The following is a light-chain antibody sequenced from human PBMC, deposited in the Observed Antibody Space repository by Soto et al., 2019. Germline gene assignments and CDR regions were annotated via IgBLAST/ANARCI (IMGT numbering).Light chain of an antibody. J-gene: IGKJ2*01. CDR3: QQSYINRYS. CDR1: QILNNR. Sequence: DIQMTQSPSTLSASVGDRVTITCRASQILNNRLSWYQQKPGKAPNLLISGAFNLQSGVPSRFSGSGSGTDFTLTISSLQPEDSATYDCQQSYINRYSFGQGTRLEIK. V-gene: IGKV1-39*01. CDR2: GAF.